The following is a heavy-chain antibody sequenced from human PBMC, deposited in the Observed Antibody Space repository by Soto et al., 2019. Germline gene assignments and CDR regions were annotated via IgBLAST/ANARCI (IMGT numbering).Heavy chain of an antibody. Sequence: SETLSLTCTVSGGSISSGDYYWSWIRQPPGKGLEWIGYIYYSGSTYYNPSLKSRVTISVDTSKNQFSLKLSSVTAADTAVYYCAREGPYYYGPGSYGYYGMDVWGQGTTVTVSS. CDR3: AREGPYYYGPGSYGYYGMDV. D-gene: IGHD3-10*01. CDR1: GGSISSGDYY. J-gene: IGHJ6*02. CDR2: IYYSGST. V-gene: IGHV4-30-4*01.